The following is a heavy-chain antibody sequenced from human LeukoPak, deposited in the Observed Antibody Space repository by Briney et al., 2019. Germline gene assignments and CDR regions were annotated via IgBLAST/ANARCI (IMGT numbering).Heavy chain of an antibody. V-gene: IGHV1-2*02. CDR1: GYTFTGCY. Sequence: ASVKVSCKASGYTFTGCYIHWVRQAPGQGLEWMGWINPNSGGTNYQGRVTMTRDTSISTAYMELSSLRSDDTAVYYCARDQEGIAVPGTKGRAFDPWGQGTLVTVSS. CDR3: ARDQEGIAVPGTKGRAFDP. D-gene: IGHD6-19*01. J-gene: IGHJ5*02. CDR2: INPNSGGT.